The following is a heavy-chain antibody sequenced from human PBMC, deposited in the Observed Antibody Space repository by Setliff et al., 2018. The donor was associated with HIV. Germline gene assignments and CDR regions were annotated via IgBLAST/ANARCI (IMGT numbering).Heavy chain of an antibody. Sequence: GGSLRLSCAASGFTFSSYAMNWVRQAPGKGLEWVSSISGSGVNTYYADSVKGRFTISRDNFKNTLYIQMNSLRAEDTALYYCARGDQTGYYTTYSYYMDLWGKGTTVTVSS. J-gene: IGHJ6*03. D-gene: IGHD3-9*01. CDR1: GFTFSSYA. CDR2: ISGSGVNT. CDR3: ARGDQTGYYTTYSYYMDL. V-gene: IGHV3-23*01.